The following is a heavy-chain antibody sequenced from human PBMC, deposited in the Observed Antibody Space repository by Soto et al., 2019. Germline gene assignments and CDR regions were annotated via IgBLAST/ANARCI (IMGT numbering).Heavy chain of an antibody. CDR2: ISGSGGST. CDR3: AKGGPPRVVPPGSSLSPYYYYYMDV. CDR1: GFTFSSYA. Sequence: GGSLRLSCAASGFTFSSYAMSWVRQAPGKGLEWVSAISGSGGSTYYADSVKGRFTISRDNSKNTLYLQMNSLRAEDTAVYYCAKGGPPRVVPPGSSLSPYYYYYMDVWGKGTTVTVSS. D-gene: IGHD6-6*01. J-gene: IGHJ6*03. V-gene: IGHV3-23*01.